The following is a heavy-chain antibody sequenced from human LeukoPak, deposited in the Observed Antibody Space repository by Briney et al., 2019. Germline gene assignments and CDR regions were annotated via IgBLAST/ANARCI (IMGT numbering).Heavy chain of an antibody. D-gene: IGHD3-10*01. V-gene: IGHV5-10-1*01. Sequence: GESLKISCKASGYSFTSYWISWGRQMPGKGLEWMGKFDPSDSYTNYSPSFQGHVTISADKSITTAYLQWSTLKASDTAIYYCARRGVGPADFWGQGTLVTVSS. J-gene: IGHJ4*02. CDR3: ARRGVGPADF. CDR2: FDPSDSYT. CDR1: GYSFTSYW.